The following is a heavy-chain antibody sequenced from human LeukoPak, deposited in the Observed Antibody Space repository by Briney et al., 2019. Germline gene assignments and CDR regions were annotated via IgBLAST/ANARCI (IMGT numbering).Heavy chain of an antibody. Sequence: SETLSLTCTVSGGSISSYYWSWIRQPPGKGLEWIGYIYYSGSTNYNPSLKSRVTISVDTSKNQFSLRLSSVTAADTAVYYCARAGYELPGAPNDYWGQGTLVTVSS. J-gene: IGHJ4*02. D-gene: IGHD3-3*01. CDR1: GGSISSYY. CDR2: IYYSGST. V-gene: IGHV4-59*12. CDR3: ARAGYELPGAPNDY.